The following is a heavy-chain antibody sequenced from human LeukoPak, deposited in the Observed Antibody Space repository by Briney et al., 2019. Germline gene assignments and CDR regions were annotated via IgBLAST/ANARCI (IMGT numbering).Heavy chain of an antibody. CDR1: GFTFDDYA. V-gene: IGHV3-43*02. D-gene: IGHD1-1*01. J-gene: IGHJ3*02. CDR2: ICGDGGST. CDR3: AKGTDAFDI. Sequence: PGGSLRLSCAASGFTFDDYAMHWVRQSPGKGLEWVSLICGDGGSTYYADSVKGRFTISRDNSNNSLYLQMNSLRTDDTALYYCAKGTDAFDIWGHGTMVTVSS.